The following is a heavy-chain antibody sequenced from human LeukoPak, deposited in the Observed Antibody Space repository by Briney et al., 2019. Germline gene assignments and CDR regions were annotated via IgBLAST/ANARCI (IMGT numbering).Heavy chain of an antibody. CDR3: ARDRAPYCSGGSCLWH. V-gene: IGHV4-59*01. CDR1: GGSISIYY. J-gene: IGHJ1*01. CDR2: IYYSGST. D-gene: IGHD2-15*01. Sequence: SETLSLTCTVSGGSISIYYWSWIRQPPGKGLEWIGYIYYSGSTNYNPSLKSRVTISVDTSKNQFSLKLSSVTAADTAVYYCARDRAPYCSGGSCLWHWGQGTLVTVSS.